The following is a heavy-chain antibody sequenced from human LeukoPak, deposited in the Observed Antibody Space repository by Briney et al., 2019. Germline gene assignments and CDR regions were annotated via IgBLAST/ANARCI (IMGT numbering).Heavy chain of an antibody. Sequence: SETLSLTCTVSGGSISSSSYYWGWIRQPPGKGLEWIGSIYYSGSTYYNPSLKSRVTISVDTSKNQFSLKLSSVTAADTAVYYCARDHASSTSCYFDYWGQGTPVTVSS. V-gene: IGHV4-39*07. J-gene: IGHJ4*02. CDR1: GGSISSSSYY. CDR3: ARDHASSTSCYFDY. D-gene: IGHD2-2*01. CDR2: IYYSGST.